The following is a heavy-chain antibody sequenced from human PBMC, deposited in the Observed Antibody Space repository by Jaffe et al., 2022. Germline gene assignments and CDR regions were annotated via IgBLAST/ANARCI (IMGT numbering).Heavy chain of an antibody. CDR1: GFTFSSYS. J-gene: IGHJ5*02. D-gene: IGHD3-9*01. CDR3: ARAHSEETDRHFDWLLYWGNWFDP. CDR2: ISSSSSTI. V-gene: IGHV3-48*01. Sequence: EVQLVESGGGLVQPGGSLRLSCAASGFTFSSYSMNWVRQAPGKGLEWVSYISSSSSTIYYADSVKGRFTISRDNAKNSLYLQMNSLRAEDTAVYYCARAHSEETDRHFDWLLYWGNWFDPWGQGTLVTVSS.